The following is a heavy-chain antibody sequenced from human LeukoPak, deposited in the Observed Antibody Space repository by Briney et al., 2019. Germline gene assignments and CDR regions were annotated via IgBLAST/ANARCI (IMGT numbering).Heavy chain of an antibody. CDR3: ARGDLWSYSD. Sequence: GGSLRLSCAASGFTFSNYSMSWVRQAPGKGLECVAHIKPDGSEKYYADSVGGRFTISRDNPKKSLFRQINSLRAEDTAVYFCARGDLWSYSDWGQGTLVTVSS. CDR1: GFTFSNYS. D-gene: IGHD1-26*01. J-gene: IGHJ4*02. V-gene: IGHV3-7*05. CDR2: IKPDGSEK.